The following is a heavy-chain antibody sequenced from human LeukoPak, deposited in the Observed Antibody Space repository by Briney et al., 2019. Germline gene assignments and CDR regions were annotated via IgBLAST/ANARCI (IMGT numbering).Heavy chain of an antibody. V-gene: IGHV1-2*02. Sequence: ASVKVSCKASGYTFTGYYMHWVRQAPGQGLEWMGWINPNSGGTSYAQKFQGRVTMTRDTSISTAYMELSRLRSDDTAVYYCARVAVCTSCYTEHFDYWGQGTLVTVSS. D-gene: IGHD2-2*02. CDR2: INPNSGGT. CDR3: ARVAVCTSCYTEHFDY. J-gene: IGHJ4*02. CDR1: GYTFTGYY.